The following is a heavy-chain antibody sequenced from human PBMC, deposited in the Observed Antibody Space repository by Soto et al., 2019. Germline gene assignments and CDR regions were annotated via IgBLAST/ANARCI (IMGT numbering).Heavy chain of an antibody. CDR3: ARDGGPKQWLVRGYFDY. D-gene: IGHD6-19*01. Sequence: ASVKVSCKASGYTFTSYYMHWVRQAPGQGLEWMGWISAYNGNTNYAQKLQGRVTMTTDTSTSTAYMELRSLRSDDTAVYYCARDGGPKQWLVRGYFDYWGQGTLVTVSS. J-gene: IGHJ4*02. V-gene: IGHV1-18*04. CDR1: GYTFTSYY. CDR2: ISAYNGNT.